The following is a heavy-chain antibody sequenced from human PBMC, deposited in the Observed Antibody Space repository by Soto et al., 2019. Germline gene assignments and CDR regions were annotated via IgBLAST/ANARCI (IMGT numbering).Heavy chain of an antibody. CDR1: GGSISRSNYY. CDR3: ARLGGIAVAGPIYY. Sequence: SETLSLTCSVSGGSISRSNYYWAWIRQPPGKGLEWIGSVYHTGNTYYSLSLRSRVAISLDTSKNQFSLRLDAVSAADTATYHCARLGGIAVAGPIYYWGQGTLVTV. V-gene: IGHV4-39*01. CDR2: VYHTGNT. J-gene: IGHJ4*02. D-gene: IGHD6-19*01.